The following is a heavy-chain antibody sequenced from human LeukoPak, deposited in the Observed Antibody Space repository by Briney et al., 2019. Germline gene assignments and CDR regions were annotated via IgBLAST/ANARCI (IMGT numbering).Heavy chain of an antibody. V-gene: IGHV3-23*01. J-gene: IGHJ5*02. D-gene: IGHD1-26*01. CDR1: GFTFNSYA. Sequence: GGSLRLSCAASGFTFNSYAMSWVRQAPGKGLEWVSAISGSGGSTYYADSVKGRFTISRDNSKNTLYLQMNSLRAEDTAVYYCAKDLLLAVGATSWFDPWGQGTLVTVSS. CDR3: AKDLLLAVGATSWFDP. CDR2: ISGSGGST.